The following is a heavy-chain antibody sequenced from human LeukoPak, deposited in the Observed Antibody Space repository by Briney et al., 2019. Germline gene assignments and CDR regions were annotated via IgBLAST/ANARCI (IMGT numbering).Heavy chain of an antibody. CDR1: GGSISSYY. Sequence: PSETLSLTCTVSGGSISSYYWSWIRQPPGKGLEWIGYIYHSGSTKYNPSLKSRVTISVDTSKNQFSLRLSSVTAADTAVYYCARDGYSGNDGLWGQGTLVTVSS. CDR2: IYHSGST. D-gene: IGHD5-12*01. CDR3: ARDGYSGNDGL. V-gene: IGHV4-59*01. J-gene: IGHJ4*02.